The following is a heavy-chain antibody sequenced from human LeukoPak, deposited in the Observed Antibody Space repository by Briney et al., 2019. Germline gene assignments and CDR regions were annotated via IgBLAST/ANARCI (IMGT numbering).Heavy chain of an antibody. D-gene: IGHD3-22*01. CDR2: IYYSGST. CDR1: GGSISSGGYY. CDR3: ARYDYDSSGARDFDY. J-gene: IGHJ4*02. Sequence: PSQTLSLTCTVSGGSISSGGYYWSWLRQHPGKGMEWIGYIYYSGSTYYNPSLKSRVTISVDTSKNQFSLKLSSVTAADTAVYYCARYDYDSSGARDFDYWGQGTLVTVSS. V-gene: IGHV4-31*03.